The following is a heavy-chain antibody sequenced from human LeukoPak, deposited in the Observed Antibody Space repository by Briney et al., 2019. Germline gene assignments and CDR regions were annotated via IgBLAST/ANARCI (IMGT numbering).Heavy chain of an antibody. J-gene: IGHJ4*02. CDR2: IKQDGSEK. Sequence: GGSLRLSCAASGFTFSSYWMSWFRQAPGKGLEWVANIKQDGSEKYYVDSVKGRFTISRDNAKNSLYLQMNSLRAEDTAVYYCARVGGFVLMVYAEGYYFDYWGQGTLVTVSS. V-gene: IGHV3-7*01. CDR1: GFTFSSYW. CDR3: ARVGGFVLMVYAEGYYFDY. D-gene: IGHD2-8*01.